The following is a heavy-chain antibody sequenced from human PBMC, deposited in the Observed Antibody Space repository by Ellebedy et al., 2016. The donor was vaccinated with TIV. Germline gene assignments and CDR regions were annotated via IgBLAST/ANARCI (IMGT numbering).Heavy chain of an antibody. J-gene: IGHJ4*02. D-gene: IGHD3-10*01. CDR1: GFSVGNFY. V-gene: IGHV3-66*01. CDR3: ARGLFGSGRYSCDY. CDR2: IYSGGST. Sequence: PGGSLRLSCAASGFSVGNFYTTWVRQPPGKGLEWLAIIYSGGSTYYADSVKGRFTISRDNPKNSMYLQMDSLRAEDTGVYYCARGLFGSGRYSCDYWGQGTLVIVSS.